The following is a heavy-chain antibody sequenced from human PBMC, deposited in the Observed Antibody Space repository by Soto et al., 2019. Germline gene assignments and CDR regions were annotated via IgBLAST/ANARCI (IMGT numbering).Heavy chain of an antibody. CDR1: GGSISSGDYY. CDR3: ARYYYGSGKNWFDP. J-gene: IGHJ5*02. CDR2: IYYSGST. Sequence: SETLSLTXTVSGGSISSGDYYWSWIRQPPGKGLEWIGYIYYSGSTYYNPSLKSRITISVDTSKNQLSLKLSSVTAADTAVYYCARYYYGSGKNWFDPWGQGALVTVSS. D-gene: IGHD3-10*01. V-gene: IGHV4-30-4*01.